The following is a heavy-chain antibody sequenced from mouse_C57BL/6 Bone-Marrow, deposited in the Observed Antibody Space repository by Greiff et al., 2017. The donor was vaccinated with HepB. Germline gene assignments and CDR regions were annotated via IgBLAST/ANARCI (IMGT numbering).Heavy chain of an antibody. Sequence: EVQLQQSGPELVKPGASVKISCKASGYTFTDYYMNWVKQSHGKSLEWIGDINPNNGGTSYNQKFKGKATLTVDKSSSTAYMELRSLTSEDSAVYYCARRRLRVPYFDYWGQGTTLTVSS. J-gene: IGHJ2*01. CDR3: ARRRLRVPYFDY. D-gene: IGHD1-1*01. V-gene: IGHV1-26*01. CDR2: INPNNGGT. CDR1: GYTFTDYY.